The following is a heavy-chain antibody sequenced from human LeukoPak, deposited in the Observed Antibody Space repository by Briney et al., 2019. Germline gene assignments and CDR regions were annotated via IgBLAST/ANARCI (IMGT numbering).Heavy chain of an antibody. J-gene: IGHJ4*02. CDR3: ARDTHSYGYSSFDY. Sequence: SETLSLTCTVSGGSISSYYWSWIRQPPGKGLEWIGYIYYSGSTNYNPSLKSRVTISVDTSKNQFSLKLSSVTAADTAVYYCARDTHSYGYSSFDYWGQGTLVTVSS. CDR1: GGSISSYY. V-gene: IGHV4-59*01. D-gene: IGHD5-18*01. CDR2: IYYSGST.